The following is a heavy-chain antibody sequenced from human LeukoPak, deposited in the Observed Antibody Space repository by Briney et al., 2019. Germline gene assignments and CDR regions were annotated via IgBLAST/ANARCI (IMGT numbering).Heavy chain of an antibody. CDR1: GGSISSYY. CDR3: ANLPPDRDGYNF. CDR2: ISGSGGST. V-gene: IGHV3-23*01. J-gene: IGHJ4*02. D-gene: IGHD5-12*01. Sequence: ETLSLTCTVSGGSISSYYWSWVRQAPGKGLEWVSAISGSGGSTYYADSVKGRFTISRDNSKNTLYLQMNSLRAEDTAVYYCANLPPDRDGYNFWGQGTLVTVSS.